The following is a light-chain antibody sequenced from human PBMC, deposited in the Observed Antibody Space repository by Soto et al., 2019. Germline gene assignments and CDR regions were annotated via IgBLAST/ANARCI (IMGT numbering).Light chain of an antibody. V-gene: IGKV1-12*01. CDR3: QQSNSFPLT. CDR2: TAS. CDR1: QGISNW. J-gene: IGKJ1*01. Sequence: DIHMTQSPSSVSASVGDRVTITCRASQGISNWLAWFQQKPGKAPKLLIYTASRLQSGVPSRFSGSGSGTDVTLTISSLQPEDFATYYCQQSNSFPLTFGQGTKVDIK.